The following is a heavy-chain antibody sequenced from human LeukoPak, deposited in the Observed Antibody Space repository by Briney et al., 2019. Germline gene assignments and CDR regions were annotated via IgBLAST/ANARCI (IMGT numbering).Heavy chain of an antibody. CDR1: GGTFSSYA. Sequence: SVTVSCTASGGTFSSYAISWVRQAPGQGLEWMGGIIPIFGTANYAQKFQGRVTITADESTSTAYMELSSLRSEDTAVYYCARRRGLAVAVRAFAIWGQGTMVTVSS. D-gene: IGHD6-19*01. CDR2: IIPIFGTA. CDR3: ARRRGLAVAVRAFAI. J-gene: IGHJ3*02. V-gene: IGHV1-69*13.